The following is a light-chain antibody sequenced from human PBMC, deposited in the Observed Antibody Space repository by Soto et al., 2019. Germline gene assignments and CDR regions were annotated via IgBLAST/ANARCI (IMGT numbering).Light chain of an antibody. V-gene: IGLV2-8*01. CDR2: EVT. CDR3: TSYAVSNTHV. J-gene: IGLJ1*01. Sequence: QSVLTQPPSASGSPGQSVTISCTGTSSDVGSYNFVSWYQQYPGKAPKLIIDEVTKRPSGVPDRFSAAKSGNTASLTVSGLQAEDEADYYCTSYAVSNTHVFGTGTKLTVL. CDR1: SSDVGSYNF.